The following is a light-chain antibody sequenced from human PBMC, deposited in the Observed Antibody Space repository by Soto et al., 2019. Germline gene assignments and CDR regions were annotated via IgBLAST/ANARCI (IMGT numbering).Light chain of an antibody. CDR2: EVI. J-gene: IGLJ3*02. CDR3: SSYAGSNNRV. V-gene: IGLV2-8*01. CDR1: SSDVGGHNF. Sequence: ALTQPPSASGSPGQSVTISCTGTSSDVGGHNFVSWYQQHPGKAPKLVIYEVIKRPSGVPDRFSGSKSGNTASLTVSGLQAEDEADYYCSSYAGSNNRVFGGGTKVTVL.